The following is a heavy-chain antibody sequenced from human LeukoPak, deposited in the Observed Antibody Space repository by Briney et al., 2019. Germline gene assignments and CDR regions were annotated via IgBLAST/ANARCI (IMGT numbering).Heavy chain of an antibody. J-gene: IGHJ6*02. D-gene: IGHD1-14*01. CDR2: MNPNSGNT. Sequence: ASVKVSCKASGYSFISYDLSWVRQAAGQGLEWMGWMNPNSGNTGYAQKFQGRVTMTRNTTISTAYMELSSLRSDDTAVYYCARVTRYYYGMDVWGQGTTVTVSS. CDR1: GYSFISYD. CDR3: ARVTRYYYGMDV. V-gene: IGHV1-8*01.